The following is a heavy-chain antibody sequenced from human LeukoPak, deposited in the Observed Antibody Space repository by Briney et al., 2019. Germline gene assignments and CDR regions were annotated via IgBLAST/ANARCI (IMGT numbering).Heavy chain of an antibody. Sequence: GGSLRLSCAASGFTLSDYYMSWIRQAPGKGLEWVSYISSSGSTIYYADSVKGRFTISRDNAKNSLYLQMNSLRAEDTAVYYCASGASGWNYYFDYWGQGTLVTVSS. CDR3: ASGASGWNYYFDY. CDR1: GFTLSDYY. V-gene: IGHV3-11*01. J-gene: IGHJ4*02. D-gene: IGHD6-19*01. CDR2: ISSSGSTI.